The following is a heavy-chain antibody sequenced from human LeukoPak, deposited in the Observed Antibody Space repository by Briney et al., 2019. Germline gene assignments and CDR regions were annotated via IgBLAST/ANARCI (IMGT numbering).Heavy chain of an antibody. J-gene: IGHJ4*02. CDR1: GGSISSGGYY. Sequence: PSETLSLTCTVSGGSISSGGYYWSWIRQHPGKGLEWIGYIYSSGSTNYNPSLKSRVTISVDTSKNQFSLKLSAVTAADTAVYYCARHSYYYDSSGYYYFDYWGQGTLVTVSS. CDR3: ARHSYYYDSSGYYYFDY. CDR2: IYSSGST. D-gene: IGHD3-22*01. V-gene: IGHV4-61*08.